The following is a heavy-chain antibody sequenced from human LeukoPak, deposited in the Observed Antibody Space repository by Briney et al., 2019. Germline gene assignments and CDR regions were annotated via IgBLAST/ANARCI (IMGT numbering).Heavy chain of an antibody. V-gene: IGHV3-21*01. CDR2: ISSSSSYI. CDR3: ARDGDPYCSSTSCYPDP. Sequence: GGSLRLSCAASGFTFSSYSMNWVRQAPGKGLEWVSSISSSSSYIYYADSVKGRFTISRDNAKNSLYLQMNSLRAEDTAVYYCARDGDPYCSSTSCYPDPWGQGTLVTVSS. D-gene: IGHD2-2*01. J-gene: IGHJ5*02. CDR1: GFTFSSYS.